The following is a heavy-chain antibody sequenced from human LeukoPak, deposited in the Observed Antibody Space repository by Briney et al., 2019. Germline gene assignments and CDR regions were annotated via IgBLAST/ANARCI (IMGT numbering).Heavy chain of an antibody. Sequence: PGGSLRLSCAASGLTFSKYGMNWVRQAPGKGLEWVSGIGVVGTTYYADSVKGRFTISRDTSKNTLYLQMNSQRAEDTAVYYCAKAQGYYDCWGQGTLVTVSS. CDR1: GLTFSKYG. CDR2: IGVVGTT. D-gene: IGHD3-22*01. J-gene: IGHJ4*02. V-gene: IGHV3-23*01. CDR3: AKAQGYYDC.